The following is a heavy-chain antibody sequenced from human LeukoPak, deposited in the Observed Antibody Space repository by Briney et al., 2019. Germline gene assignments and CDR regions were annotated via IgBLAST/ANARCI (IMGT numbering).Heavy chain of an antibody. CDR3: ARERFKMATIRYYFDY. CDR2: ISSSGSTI. J-gene: IGHJ4*02. CDR1: GFTFSSYE. Sequence: GGSLRLSCAASGFTFSSYEMNWVRQAPGKGLEWVSYISSSGSTIYYADSVKGRFTISRDNAKNSLYLQMNSLRAEDTAVYYCARERFKMATIRYYFDYWGQGTLVTVSS. D-gene: IGHD5-24*01. V-gene: IGHV3-48*03.